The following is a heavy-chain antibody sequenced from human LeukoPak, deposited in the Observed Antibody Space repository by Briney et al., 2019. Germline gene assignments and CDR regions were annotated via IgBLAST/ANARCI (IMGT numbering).Heavy chain of an antibody. CDR2: INPSGSSA. J-gene: IGHJ4*02. CDR3: ARDLGISSGWYKDY. Sequence: ASVKVSCKASGYTFTSYYMHWVRQAPGQGLEWMGFINPSGSSAAYAQKFQGRLTMTRDMFTSTDYMEPTSLTSDDTAVYYCARDLGISSGWYKDYWGQGTLVTVSS. D-gene: IGHD6-19*01. V-gene: IGHV1-46*01. CDR1: GYTFTSYY.